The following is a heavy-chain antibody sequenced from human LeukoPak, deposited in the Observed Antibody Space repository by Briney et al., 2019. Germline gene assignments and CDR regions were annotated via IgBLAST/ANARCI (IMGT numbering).Heavy chain of an antibody. CDR3: ARQVAVVEPTDPNWFDS. D-gene: IGHD2-21*01. CDR2: IFYNGRT. V-gene: IGHV4-39*07. CDR1: GDSIGRGTYY. Sequence: SETLSLTCNVSGDSIGRGTYYWGWVRQTPEKGLEWIGSIFYNGRTYYTPSLQSRVIMSLDTSKNQFSLRLTSVTAADTAVYYCARQVAVVEPTDPNWFDSWGQGTLVTVSS. J-gene: IGHJ5*01.